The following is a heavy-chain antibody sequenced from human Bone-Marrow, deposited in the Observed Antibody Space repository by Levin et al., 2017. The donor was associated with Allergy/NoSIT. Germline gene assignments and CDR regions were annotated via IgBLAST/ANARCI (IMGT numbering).Heavy chain of an antibody. CDR3: ARGGHYGGYVYYFDH. J-gene: IGHJ4*02. Sequence: ASVKVSCKASGYTFHSLDLNWVRQAPGQGLEWMGWLNPSSGGTGYAQKFQGRLTMTRDSSISTAYLELSSLRSDDTAVYYCARGGHYGGYVYYFDHWGQGTRVTVSS. D-gene: IGHD4-23*01. V-gene: IGHV1-8*01. CDR2: LNPSSGGT. CDR1: GYTFHSLD.